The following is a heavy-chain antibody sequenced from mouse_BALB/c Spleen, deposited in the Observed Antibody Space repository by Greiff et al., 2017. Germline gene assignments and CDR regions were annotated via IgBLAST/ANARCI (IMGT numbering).Heavy chain of an antibody. CDR1: GFTFSDYY. V-gene: IGHV5-4*02. J-gene: IGHJ4*01. CDR2: ISDGGSYT. Sequence: EVQGVESGGGLVKPGGSLKLSCAASGFTFSDYYMYWVRQTPEKRLEWVATISDGGSYTYYPDSVKGRFTISRDNAKNNLYLQMSSLKSEDTAMYYCARGDGNYGFAYYAMDYWGQGTSVTVSS. CDR3: ARGDGNYGFAYYAMDY. D-gene: IGHD2-1*01.